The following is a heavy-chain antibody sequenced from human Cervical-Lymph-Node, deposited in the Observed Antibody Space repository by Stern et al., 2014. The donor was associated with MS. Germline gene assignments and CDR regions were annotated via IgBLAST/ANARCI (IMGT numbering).Heavy chain of an antibody. V-gene: IGHV1-69*01. CDR1: GGTFSSYA. CDR3: ARGKDYYGMDV. J-gene: IGHJ6*02. Sequence: QVQLVQSGAEVKKPGSSVKVSCKGSGGTFSSYAISWVRQSPGKGLEWMGWIIPIFGTANFAQNSQGRVTITADESTSTAYMELSSRRSEDTAVYYCARGKDYYGMDVWGQGTTVTVSS. CDR2: IIPIFGTA.